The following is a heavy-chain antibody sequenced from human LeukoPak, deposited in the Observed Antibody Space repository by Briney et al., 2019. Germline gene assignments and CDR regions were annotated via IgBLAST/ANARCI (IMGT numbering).Heavy chain of an antibody. CDR2: ISGSGGST. V-gene: IGHV3-23*01. CDR3: ARDVVEYYYDSSGYS. D-gene: IGHD3-22*01. CDR1: GFTFSSYA. J-gene: IGHJ4*02. Sequence: PGGSLRLSCAASGFTFSSYAMSWVRQAPGKGLEWVSAISGSGGSTYYADSVKGQFTISRDNAKNSLYLQMNSLRAEDTAVYYCARDVVEYYYDSSGYSWGQGTLVTVSS.